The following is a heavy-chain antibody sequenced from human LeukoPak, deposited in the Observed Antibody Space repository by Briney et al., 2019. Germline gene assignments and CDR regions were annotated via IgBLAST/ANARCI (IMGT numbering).Heavy chain of an antibody. Sequence: GGSLRLSCAASGFTFSSYEMNWVRQAPGKGLEWVSYISGSGGIMYYADSVKGRFTISRDNAKNSLYLEMNSLTAEDTAIYYCARDQTGTTGYFDYWGQGTWVTVSS. V-gene: IGHV3-48*03. CDR3: ARDQTGTTGYFDY. J-gene: IGHJ4*02. D-gene: IGHD1-1*01. CDR2: ISGSGGIM. CDR1: GFTFSSYE.